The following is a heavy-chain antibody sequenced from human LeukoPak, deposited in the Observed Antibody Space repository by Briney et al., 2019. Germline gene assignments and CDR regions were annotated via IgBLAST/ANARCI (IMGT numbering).Heavy chain of an antibody. V-gene: IGHV3-30*02. D-gene: IGHD2-2*01. Sequence: PGGTLRLSCAASGFTFSSYGMSWVRQAPGKGLEWVAFIRYDGSNKYYADSVKGRFTISRDNSKNTLYLQMNSLRAEDTAVYYCAKDHHRIVVVPAARNVKDYYYYYMDVWGKGTTVTISS. CDR1: GFTFSSYG. J-gene: IGHJ6*03. CDR3: AKDHHRIVVVPAARNVKDYYYYYMDV. CDR2: IRYDGSNK.